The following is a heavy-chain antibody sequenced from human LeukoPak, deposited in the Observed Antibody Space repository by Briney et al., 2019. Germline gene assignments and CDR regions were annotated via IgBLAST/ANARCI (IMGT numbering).Heavy chain of an antibody. V-gene: IGHV1-18*01. D-gene: IGHD3-9*01. CDR3: ARDSYDILTGYPLYYFDY. CDR2: ISAYNGNT. Sequence: ASVKVSCKASGYTFTSYGISWVRQAPGQGLEWMGWISAYNGNTNYAQKLQGRVTMTTDTSTSTAYMELRSLRSDDTAVYYCARDSYDILTGYPLYYFDYWGQGTLVTVSS. CDR1: GYTFTSYG. J-gene: IGHJ4*02.